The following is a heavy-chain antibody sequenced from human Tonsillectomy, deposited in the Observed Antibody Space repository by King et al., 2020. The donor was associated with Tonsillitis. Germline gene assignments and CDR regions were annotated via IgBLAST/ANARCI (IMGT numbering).Heavy chain of an antibody. CDR1: GYTFTSYD. J-gene: IGHJ4*02. D-gene: IGHD3-22*01. V-gene: IGHV1-8*01. CDR3: ARVSDSSGYYYFDY. Sequence: QLVQTGAEVKKPGASVKVSCKASGYTFTSYDINWVRQATGQGLEWMGWMNPNSGNTGYAQKFQGRVTMTRNTSISTAYMELSSLRSEDTAVYYCARVSDSSGYYYFDYWGQGTLVTVSS. CDR2: MNPNSGNT.